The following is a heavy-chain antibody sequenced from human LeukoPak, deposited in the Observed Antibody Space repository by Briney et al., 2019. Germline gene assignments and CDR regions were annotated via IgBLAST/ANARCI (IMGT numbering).Heavy chain of an antibody. J-gene: IGHJ4*02. D-gene: IGHD2-15*01. Sequence: SETLSLTCTVSGGSISSYYWSWTRQPPGKGLEWIGYIYYSGSTDSNPSLKSRVTISVDTSENQISLKLSSVTAADTAVYYCARTYCRGGSCHFDYWGQGTLVTVSS. V-gene: IGHV4-59*08. CDR1: GGSISSYY. CDR3: ARTYCRGGSCHFDY. CDR2: IYYSGST.